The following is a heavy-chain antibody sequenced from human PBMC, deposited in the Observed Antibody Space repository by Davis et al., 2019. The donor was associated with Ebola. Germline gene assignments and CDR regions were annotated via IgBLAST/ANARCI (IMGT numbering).Heavy chain of an antibody. CDR2: INHSGST. CDR3: ARGAWFGEY. V-gene: IGHV4-34*01. Sequence: MPGGSLRLSCAVYGGSFSGYYWSWIRQPPGKGLEWIGEINHSGSTNYNPSPKSRVTISVDTSKNQFSLKLSSVTAADTAVYYCARGAWFGEYWGQGTLVTVSS. D-gene: IGHD3-10*01. CDR1: GGSFSGYY. J-gene: IGHJ4*02.